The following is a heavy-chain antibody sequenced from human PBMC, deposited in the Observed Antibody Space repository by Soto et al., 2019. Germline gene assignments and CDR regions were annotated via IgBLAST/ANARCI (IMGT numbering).Heavy chain of an antibody. CDR2: IYPGDSDT. CDR3: ARLTLGATKGYYYGMDV. Sequence: GESLKISCKGSGYSFTSYWIGWVRQMPVKGLEWMGIIYPGDSDTRYSPSFQGQVTISADKSISTAYLQWSSLKASDTAMYYCARLTLGATKGYYYGMDVWGQGATVTVSS. D-gene: IGHD1-26*01. J-gene: IGHJ6*02. V-gene: IGHV5-51*01. CDR1: GYSFTSYW.